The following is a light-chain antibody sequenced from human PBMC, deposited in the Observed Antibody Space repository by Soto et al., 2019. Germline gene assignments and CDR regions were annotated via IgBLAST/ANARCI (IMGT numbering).Light chain of an antibody. Sequence: EIQMTQSPSTLSASVGDRVTITCRASQSISSYLNWYQQKPGKAPKLLIYAASSLQSGVPSRFSGSGSGTDFTLTISSLQPEDFATYYCQQSYSTPGFGGGTKVDIK. CDR1: QSISSY. V-gene: IGKV1-39*01. CDR2: AAS. J-gene: IGKJ4*01. CDR3: QQSYSTPG.